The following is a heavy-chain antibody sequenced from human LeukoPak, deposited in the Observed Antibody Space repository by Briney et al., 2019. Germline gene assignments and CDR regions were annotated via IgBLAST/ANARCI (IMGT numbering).Heavy chain of an antibody. J-gene: IGHJ4*02. CDR2: IGTAGDT. CDR3: VRGEPYGSPDY. V-gene: IGHV3-13*01. CDR1: GFTFSSYD. D-gene: IGHD3-10*01. Sequence: GGSLRLSCAASGFTFSSYDMHWVRQTTGNILEWVSGIGTAGDTYYPGSVKGRLTISRENAKNSLYLQMNSLGAGDTAVYYCVRGEPYGSPDYWGQGTLVTVSS.